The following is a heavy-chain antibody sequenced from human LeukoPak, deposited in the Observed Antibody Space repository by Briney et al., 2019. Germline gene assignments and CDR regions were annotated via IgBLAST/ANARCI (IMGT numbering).Heavy chain of an antibody. CDR3: AKDSSSRGFDY. CDR2: ISWNSGSI. V-gene: IGHV3-9*01. D-gene: IGHD6-13*01. Sequence: GRSLRLSCEASGFTFDDYAMHWVRQAPAKGLAWVAGISWNSGSIGYADSVKCRFTISRDNAKNSLYLQMNSLRAEDTALYYCAKDSSSRGFDYWGQGTLVTVSS. CDR1: GFTFDDYA. J-gene: IGHJ4*02.